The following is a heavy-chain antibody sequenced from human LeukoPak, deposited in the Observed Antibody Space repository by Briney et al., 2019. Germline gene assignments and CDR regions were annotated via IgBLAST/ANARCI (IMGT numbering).Heavy chain of an antibody. J-gene: IGHJ3*02. CDR2: IYPDDSDT. CDR3: ARRRGRYSGDAFDI. V-gene: IGHV5-51*01. CDR1: GYTFISYW. Sequence: GESLQISCKASGYTFISYWIVWVRQMPGKGLELVGIIYPDDSDTRYGPSFQGQVTISVDKSIDTAYLQWSSLKASDTAMYYCARRRGRYSGDAFDIWGQGTMVTVSS. D-gene: IGHD1-26*01.